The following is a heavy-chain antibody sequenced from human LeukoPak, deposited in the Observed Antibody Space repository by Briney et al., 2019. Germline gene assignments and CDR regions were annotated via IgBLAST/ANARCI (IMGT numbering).Heavy chain of an antibody. Sequence: ASVKVSCKASGNTFSGYYMNWVRQAPGQGLEWMGWINPNSGGTNYAQKFQGRVTITADESTSTAYMELSSLRSEDTAMYYCARGGGYYDSSGYFDYWGQGTLVTVSS. J-gene: IGHJ4*02. CDR2: INPNSGGT. D-gene: IGHD3-22*01. V-gene: IGHV1-2*02. CDR1: GNTFSGYY. CDR3: ARGGGYYDSSGYFDY.